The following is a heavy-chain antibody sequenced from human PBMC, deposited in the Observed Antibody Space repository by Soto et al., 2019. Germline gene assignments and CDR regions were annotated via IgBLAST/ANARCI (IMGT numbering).Heavy chain of an antibody. V-gene: IGHV3-7*01. Sequence: RLGESGGGLVQPGGSLRLSCVAPGFNLSRYWMNWVRQAPGKGLEWVANINRDGGARNYAASVRGRFTISRDSAGNSVILEMHSMRGYDAGVYFCARPIIGGVNYGMDVWGHGTPVSVSS. CDR2: INRDGGAR. CDR1: GFNLSRYW. J-gene: IGHJ6*02. CDR3: ARPIIGGVNYGMDV. D-gene: IGHD3-16*01.